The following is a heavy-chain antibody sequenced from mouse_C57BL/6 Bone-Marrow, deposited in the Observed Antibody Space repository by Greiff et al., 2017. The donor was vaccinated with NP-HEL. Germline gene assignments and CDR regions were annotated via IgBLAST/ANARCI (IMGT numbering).Heavy chain of an antibody. Sequence: EVHLVESEGGLVQPGSSMKLSCTASGFTFSDYYMAWVRQVPEKGLEWVANINYDGSSTYYLDSLKSRFIISRDNAKNILYLQMSSLKSEDTDTYYCAIESSPYYYGSSYGCFDVWGTGTTVTVSS. V-gene: IGHV5-16*01. J-gene: IGHJ1*03. D-gene: IGHD1-1*01. CDR2: INYDGSST. CDR1: GFTFSDYY. CDR3: AIESSPYYYGSSYGCFDV.